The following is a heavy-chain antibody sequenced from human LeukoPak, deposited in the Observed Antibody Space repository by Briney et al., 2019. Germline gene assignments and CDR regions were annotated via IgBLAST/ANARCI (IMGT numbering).Heavy chain of an antibody. CDR3: AKDQGSGSINWFDP. Sequence: GGSLRLSCAASGFTFRNHVMNWVRQAPGKGLEWVSGLSGSGRDTYYADSVKGRFTVSRDNSKNTLYLQMSSLSADDTAVYYCAKDQGSGSINWFDPWGQGTLVTASS. D-gene: IGHD3-10*01. J-gene: IGHJ5*02. CDR1: GFTFRNHV. CDR2: LSGSGRDT. V-gene: IGHV3-23*01.